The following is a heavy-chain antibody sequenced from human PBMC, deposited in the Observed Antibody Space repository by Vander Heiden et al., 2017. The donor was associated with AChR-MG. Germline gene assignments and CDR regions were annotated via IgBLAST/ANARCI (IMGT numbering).Heavy chain of an antibody. Sequence: QVQLVQSGAEVKTPGSSVKVSCKASGGPFTSYAISWVRQAPGQGLEWMGGIIPILGTANYAQKFQGRVTITADASTSTGYMELSSLRSEDTAVYYCASRLSVDYFDIWGQGTLVTVSS. CDR1: GGPFTSYA. CDR2: IIPILGTA. V-gene: IGHV1-69*01. CDR3: ASRLSVDYFDI. J-gene: IGHJ4*02. D-gene: IGHD5-12*01.